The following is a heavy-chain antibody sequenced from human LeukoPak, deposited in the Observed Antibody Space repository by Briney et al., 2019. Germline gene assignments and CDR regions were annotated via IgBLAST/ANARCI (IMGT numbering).Heavy chain of an antibody. Sequence: GGSLRLSCAASGFTFSNSAMSWFRQAPGKGLEWVSSISGGGTSTSYADSVQGRFTISRDNSKNSLYLQMDTLRVEDTAIYYCAKAAFTVSSLPRAYWGQGILVSVSS. J-gene: IGHJ4*02. CDR2: ISGGGTST. CDR3: AKAAFTVSSLPRAY. V-gene: IGHV3-23*01. CDR1: GFTFSNSA.